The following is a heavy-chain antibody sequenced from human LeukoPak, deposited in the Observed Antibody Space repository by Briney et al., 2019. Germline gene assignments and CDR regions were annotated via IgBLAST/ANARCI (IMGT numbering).Heavy chain of an antibody. CDR2: IYHSGST. D-gene: IGHD2-2*01. J-gene: IGHJ3*02. CDR1: GGSISSSNW. V-gene: IGHV4-4*02. CDR3: AGWYQLLGTTDDAFDI. Sequence: PSETLSLTCAVSGGSISSSNWWSWVRQPPGKGLEWIGEIYHSGSTNYNPSLKSRVTISVDKSKNQFSLKLSSVTAADTAVYYCAGWYQLLGTTDDAFDIWGQGTMVTVSS.